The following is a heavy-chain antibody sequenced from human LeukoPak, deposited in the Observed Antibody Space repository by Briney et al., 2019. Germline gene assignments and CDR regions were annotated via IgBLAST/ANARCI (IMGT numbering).Heavy chain of an antibody. CDR3: ARDRYDSSGYFDY. V-gene: IGHV1-69*05. CDR1: GGTFSSYA. D-gene: IGHD3-22*01. CDR2: IIPIFGTA. Sequence: SVKVSCKASGGTFSSYAISWVRQAPGQGLEWMGRIIPIFGTANYAQKFQGRVTITTDESTSTAYMELSSLRSEDTAVYYCARDRYDSSGYFDYWGQGTLVTVSS. J-gene: IGHJ4*02.